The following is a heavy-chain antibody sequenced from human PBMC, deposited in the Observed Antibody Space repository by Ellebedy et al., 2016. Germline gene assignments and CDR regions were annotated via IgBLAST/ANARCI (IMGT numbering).Heavy chain of an antibody. CDR3: ARDYLYYSDSSGYHNGMDV. J-gene: IGHJ6*02. CDR1: GFRFSSYA. Sequence: GGSLRLSCAASGFRFSSYAMSWVRQAPGMGLEWVSAISGSAGSAYYADSVKGRFTISRDNSKNTLYLQMNSLRAEDTAVYYCARDYLYYSDSSGYHNGMDVWGQGTTVTVSS. CDR2: ISGSAGSA. D-gene: IGHD3-22*01. V-gene: IGHV3-23*01.